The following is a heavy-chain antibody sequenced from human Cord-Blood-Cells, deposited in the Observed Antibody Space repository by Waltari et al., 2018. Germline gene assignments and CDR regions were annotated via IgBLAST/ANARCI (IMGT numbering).Heavy chain of an antibody. CDR3: ARGQWLRWQYYFDY. CDR1: GGSFRGYY. CDR2: INHSGST. J-gene: IGHJ4*02. Sequence: QVQLQQWGAGLLKPSETLSLTCAVYGGSFRGYYWSWIRQPPGKGLEWIGEINHSGSTNYNPSLKSRVTISVDTSKNQFSLKLSSVTAADTAVYYCARGQWLRWQYYFDYWGQGTLVTVSS. D-gene: IGHD6-19*01. V-gene: IGHV4-34*01.